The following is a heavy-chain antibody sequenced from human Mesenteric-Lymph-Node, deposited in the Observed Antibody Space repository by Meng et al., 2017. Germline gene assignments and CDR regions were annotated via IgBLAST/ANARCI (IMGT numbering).Heavy chain of an antibody. Sequence: SVKVSCKASGGTFSSYAISWVRQAPGQGLEWMGGIIPIFGTANYAQKFQGRVTITADESTSTAYMELSSLRSEDTAVYYCARDPYRGSYSGNYYYYYYGMDVWGQGTTVTVSS. D-gene: IGHD1-26*01. CDR2: IIPIFGTA. J-gene: IGHJ6*02. CDR1: GGTFSSYA. CDR3: ARDPYRGSYSGNYYYYYYGMDV. V-gene: IGHV1-69*13.